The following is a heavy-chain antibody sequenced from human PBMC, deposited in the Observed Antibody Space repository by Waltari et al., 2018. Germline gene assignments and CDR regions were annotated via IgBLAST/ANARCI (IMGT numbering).Heavy chain of an antibody. Sequence: EVQLVESGGGLVQPGGSLRLSCAASGFTFSSYWMSWVGQAPGKGLEWVANIKQDGSEKYYVDSVKGRFTISRDNAKNSLYLQMNSLRAEDTAVYYCASEVAAVNDAFDIWGQGTMVTVSS. CDR1: GFTFSSYW. V-gene: IGHV3-7*01. J-gene: IGHJ3*02. CDR2: IKQDGSEK. D-gene: IGHD6-13*01. CDR3: ASEVAAVNDAFDI.